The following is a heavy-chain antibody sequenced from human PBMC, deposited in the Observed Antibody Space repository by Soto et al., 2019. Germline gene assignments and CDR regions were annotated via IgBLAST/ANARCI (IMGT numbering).Heavy chain of an antibody. CDR2: ISYDGSNK. J-gene: IGHJ6*02. Sequence: GGSLRLSCAASGFTFSSYAMHWVRQAPGKGLEWVAVISYDGSNKYYAESVKGRFTISRDNSKNTLYLQMNSLRGEDTVLYYWARAWRPYYYYGMDVWGQGTTVTVSS. V-gene: IGHV3-30-3*01. CDR3: ARAWRPYYYYGMDV. CDR1: GFTFSSYA.